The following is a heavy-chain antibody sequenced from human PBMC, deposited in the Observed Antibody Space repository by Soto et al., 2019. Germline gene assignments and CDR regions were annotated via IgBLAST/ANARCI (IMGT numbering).Heavy chain of an antibody. Sequence: SETLSLTCTVSGGSISSGGYYWSWIRQHPGKGLEWIGYIYHSGSTYYKSSLKSRVTMSVDTSKNQFSLKLSSVTAADTAVYYCAREVPAAIRGYYSGMDVWGQGTTVTVSS. V-gene: IGHV4-31*03. CDR2: IYHSGST. CDR1: GGSISSGGYY. D-gene: IGHD2-2*02. CDR3: AREVPAAIRGYYSGMDV. J-gene: IGHJ6*02.